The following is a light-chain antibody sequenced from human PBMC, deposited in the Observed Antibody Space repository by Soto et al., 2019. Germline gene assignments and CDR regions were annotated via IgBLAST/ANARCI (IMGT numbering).Light chain of an antibody. J-gene: IGLJ1*01. Sequence: QSVLTQPPSVSGAPGQRVAISCTGSSSTIGAGYHVHWYQQLPGTAPKLLIYGNVNRPSVVPDRFSASKAGTSASLTITGLQVEDEADYFCQSYDNSLSGLYVFGTGTKLTVL. V-gene: IGLV1-40*01. CDR3: QSYDNSLSGLYV. CDR2: GNV. CDR1: SSTIGAGYH.